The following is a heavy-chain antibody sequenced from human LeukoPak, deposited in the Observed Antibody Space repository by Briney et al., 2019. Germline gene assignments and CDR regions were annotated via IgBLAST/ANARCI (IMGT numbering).Heavy chain of an antibody. D-gene: IGHD3-10*01. CDR3: AREPSRRLWFGELFPDAFDI. J-gene: IGHJ3*02. V-gene: IGHV4-4*07. CDR1: GGSISSYY. Sequence: PSETLPLTCTVSGGSISSYYWSWIRQPAGKGLEWIGRIYTSGSTNYNPSLKSRVTMSVDTSKNQFSLKLSSVTAADTAVYYCAREPSRRLWFGELFPDAFDIWGQGTMVTVSS. CDR2: IYTSGST.